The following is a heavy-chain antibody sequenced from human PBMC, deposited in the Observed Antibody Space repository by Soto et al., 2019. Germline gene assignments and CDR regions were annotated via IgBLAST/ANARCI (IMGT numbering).Heavy chain of an antibody. CDR3: ATHQASNWLGP. CDR2: IYYSGST. D-gene: IGHD5-12*01. J-gene: IGHJ5*02. Sequence: SETLSLTCIFSVVSISSSSYYCGWIRQPPWKGLEWIGSIYYSGSTYYNPSLKSRVTISVDTSKNQFSLKLSSVTAADTAVFYSATHQASNWLGPWGQGTGFTVS. CDR1: VVSISSSSYY. V-gene: IGHV4-39*01.